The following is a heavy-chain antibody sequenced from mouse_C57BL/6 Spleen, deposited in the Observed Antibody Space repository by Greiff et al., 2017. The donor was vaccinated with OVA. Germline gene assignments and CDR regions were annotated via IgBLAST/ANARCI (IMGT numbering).Heavy chain of an antibody. V-gene: IGHV5-12*01. D-gene: IGHD1-1*01. CDR3: ARRGYYGSSSGGYFDV. Sequence: EVQLVESGGGLVQPGGSLKLSCAASGFTFSDYYMYWVRQTPEKRLEWVAYISNGGGSTYYPDTVKGRFTISRDNAKNTLYLQMSRLKSEDTAMYYCARRGYYGSSSGGYFDVWGTGTTVTVSS. CDR1: GFTFSDYY. J-gene: IGHJ1*03. CDR2: ISNGGGST.